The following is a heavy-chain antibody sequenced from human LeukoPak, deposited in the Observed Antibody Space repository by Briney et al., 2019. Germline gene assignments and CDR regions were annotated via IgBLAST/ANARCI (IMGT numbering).Heavy chain of an antibody. D-gene: IGHD3-3*01. Sequence: GGSLRLSCAASGFTFSSYAMSWVRQAPGKGLEWVSAISGSGGSTYYADSVKGRFTISRDNSKNTLYLQMTSLRAEDTAVYYCAKHDFWSGYYQYYFDYWGQGTLVTVSS. CDR2: ISGSGGST. V-gene: IGHV3-23*01. CDR3: AKHDFWSGYYQYYFDY. J-gene: IGHJ4*02. CDR1: GFTFSSYA.